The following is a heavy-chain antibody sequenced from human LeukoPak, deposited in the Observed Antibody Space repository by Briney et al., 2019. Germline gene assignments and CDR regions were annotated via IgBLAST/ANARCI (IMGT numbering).Heavy chain of an antibody. Sequence: GGSLRLSCAASGFTFSTYYMTWVRQAPGKGLEWVAGIKQDGSENYYVDSVKGRFTISRDNSKNSLYLQMNSLRAEDTAVYFCARERFCTSTTCYVGALFDYWGQGTLVTVSS. CDR3: ARERFCTSTTCYVGALFDY. CDR1: GFTFSTYY. D-gene: IGHD2-2*01. J-gene: IGHJ4*02. V-gene: IGHV3-7*01. CDR2: IKQDGSEN.